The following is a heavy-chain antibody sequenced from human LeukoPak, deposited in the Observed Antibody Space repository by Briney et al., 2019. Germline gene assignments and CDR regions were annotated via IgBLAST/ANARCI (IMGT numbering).Heavy chain of an antibody. D-gene: IGHD1-26*01. Sequence: GGSLRLYCTASGFTFGDYAMSWFRQAPGKGLEWVGFIRSKAYGGTTEYAASVKGRFTISRDDSKSIAYLQMNSLKTEDTAVYYCTRGGGGSDYYYYGMDVWGQGTTVTVSS. J-gene: IGHJ6*02. CDR2: IRSKAYGGTT. CDR3: TRGGGGSDYYYYGMDV. V-gene: IGHV3-49*03. CDR1: GFTFGDYA.